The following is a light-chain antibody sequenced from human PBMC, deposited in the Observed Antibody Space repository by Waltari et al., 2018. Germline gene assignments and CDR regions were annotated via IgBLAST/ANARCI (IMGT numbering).Light chain of an antibody. Sequence: QSALTQPASVSGSPGQSITISCTGTSGDVGTYNLVSWYQQHPGKAPHLIIYEVSNRPSGISNRFSASKSGNTASLTISGLQAEDEADYYCSSYTTSSAPGVFGTGTRVTVL. V-gene: IGLV2-14*02. CDR2: EVS. CDR1: SGDVGTYNL. CDR3: SSYTTSSAPGV. J-gene: IGLJ1*01.